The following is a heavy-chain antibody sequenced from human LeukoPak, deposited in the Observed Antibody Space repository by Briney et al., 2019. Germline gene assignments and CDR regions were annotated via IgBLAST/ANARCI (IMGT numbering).Heavy chain of an antibody. J-gene: IGHJ5*02. CDR3: ARGYSSSWYYNWFDP. CDR1: GYTFTSYY. D-gene: IGHD6-13*01. CDR2: IIPIFGTA. Sequence: ASVKVSCKASGYTFTSYYMHWVRQAPGQGLEWMGGIIPIFGTANYAQKFQGRVTITADKSTSTAYMELSSLRSEDTALYYCARGYSSSWYYNWFDPWGQGTLVTVSS. V-gene: IGHV1-69*06.